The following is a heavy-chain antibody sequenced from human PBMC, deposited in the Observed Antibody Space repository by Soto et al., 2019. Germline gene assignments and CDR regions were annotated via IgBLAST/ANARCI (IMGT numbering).Heavy chain of an antibody. V-gene: IGHV4-39*01. CDR2: IYYSGGT. D-gene: IGHD1-26*01. J-gene: IGHJ4*02. CDR3: ARRVVGAIKGFDY. Sequence: QLQLQESGPGLVKPSETLSLTCTVSGGSISSSNYHWGWIRQAPGKGLEWIGNIYYSGGTYYNPSRKSRVIVSVDTSKNQFSLKLSSVTAADTAVYYCARRVVGAIKGFDYWGQGTLVTVSS. CDR1: GGSISSSNYH.